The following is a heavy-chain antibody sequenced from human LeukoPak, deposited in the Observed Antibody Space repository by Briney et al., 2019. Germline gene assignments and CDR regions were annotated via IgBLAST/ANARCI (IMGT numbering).Heavy chain of an antibody. V-gene: IGHV3-48*03. CDR1: GFSFSSYE. CDR2: ISSSGSNI. Sequence: GGSLRLSCAASGFSFSSYEMNWVRQAPGKGLEWVSNISSSGSNIHYADSVKGRFTISRDNAENSLYLQMNSLRAEDTAAYYCARARGELTLYYYMDVWGKGTTVTVSS. D-gene: IGHD3-10*01. J-gene: IGHJ6*03. CDR3: ARARGELTLYYYMDV.